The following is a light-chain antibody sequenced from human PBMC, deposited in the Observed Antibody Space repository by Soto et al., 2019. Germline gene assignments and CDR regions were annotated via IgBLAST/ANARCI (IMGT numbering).Light chain of an antibody. Sequence: QTVVTQSPSASASLGASVKVTCTLSSGHSSYSIAWHQQQPEKGPRYLMRLNSDGSHTKGDGIPDRFSGSSPGAERYLIISSLQSEDEADYYCQTWGTGTVIFGGGTKLTVL. J-gene: IGLJ2*01. CDR3: QTWGTGTVI. CDR2: LNSDGSH. CDR1: SGHSSYS. V-gene: IGLV4-69*01.